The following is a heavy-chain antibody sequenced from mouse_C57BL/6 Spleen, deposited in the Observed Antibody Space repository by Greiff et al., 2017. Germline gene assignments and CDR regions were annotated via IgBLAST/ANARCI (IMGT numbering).Heavy chain of an antibody. Sequence: VQLQQPGAELVKPGASVKLSCKASGYTFTSYWMHWVKPRPGRGLEWIGRIDPNSGGTKYNEKFTSKATLTVDKPSSTAYMQLSRLTSEDSAVYYCARWIYDGYYGAMDYWGQGTSVTGSS. CDR2: IDPNSGGT. D-gene: IGHD2-3*01. V-gene: IGHV1-72*01. J-gene: IGHJ4*01. CDR3: ARWIYDGYYGAMDY. CDR1: GYTFTSYW.